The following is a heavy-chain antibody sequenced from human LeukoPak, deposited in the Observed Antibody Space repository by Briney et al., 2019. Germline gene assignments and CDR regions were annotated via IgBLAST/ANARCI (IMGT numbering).Heavy chain of an antibody. D-gene: IGHD4-11*01. CDR1: GGSISSYY. Sequence: PSETLSLTCTVSGGSISSYYWSWIRQPPGKGLEWIGYIYYSGSTNYNPSLKSRVTISVDTSKNQFSLKLSSVTAADTAVYYCARDHSGLPYSNGLGDAFDIWGQGTMVTVSS. V-gene: IGHV4-59*01. J-gene: IGHJ3*02. CDR2: IYYSGST. CDR3: ARDHSGLPYSNGLGDAFDI.